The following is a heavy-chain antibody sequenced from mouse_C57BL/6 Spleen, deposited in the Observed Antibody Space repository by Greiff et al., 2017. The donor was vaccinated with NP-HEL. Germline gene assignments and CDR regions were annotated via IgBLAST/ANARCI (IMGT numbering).Heavy chain of an antibody. J-gene: IGHJ1*03. CDR1: GFTFSSYA. Sequence: EVQGVESGEGLVKPGGSLKLSCAASGFTFSSYAMSWVRQTPEKRLEWVAYISSGGDYIYYADTVKGRFTISRDNARNTLYLQMSSLKSEDTAMYYWTRAGNGNYERYFDVWGTGTTVTVSS. D-gene: IGHD2-1*01. V-gene: IGHV5-9-1*02. CDR2: ISSGGDYI. CDR3: TRAGNGNYERYFDV.